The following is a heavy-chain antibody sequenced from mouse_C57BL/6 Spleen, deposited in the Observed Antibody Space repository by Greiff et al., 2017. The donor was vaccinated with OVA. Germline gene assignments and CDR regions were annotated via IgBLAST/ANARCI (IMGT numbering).Heavy chain of an antibody. Sequence: VQLQQSGAELVRPGASVTLSCKASGYTFTDYEMHWVKQTPVHGLEWIGAIAPETGGTAYNQKFKGKAILTADKSSSTAYMELRSLTSEDSAVYYCTRRGGSSSYFDYWGQGTTLTVSS. CDR2: IAPETGGT. V-gene: IGHV1-15*01. J-gene: IGHJ2*01. D-gene: IGHD1-1*01. CDR3: TRRGGSSSYFDY. CDR1: GYTFTDYE.